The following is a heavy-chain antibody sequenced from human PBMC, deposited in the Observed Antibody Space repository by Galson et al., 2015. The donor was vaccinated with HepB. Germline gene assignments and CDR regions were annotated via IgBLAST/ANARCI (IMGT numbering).Heavy chain of an antibody. CDR3: ARPTASDYLDAFDI. V-gene: IGHV1-2*06. CDR2: INPNSGGT. J-gene: IGHJ3*02. D-gene: IGHD4-17*01. Sequence: SVKVSCKASGYTFTGYYMHWVRQAPGQGLEWMGRINPNSGGTNYAQKFQGRVTMTRDTSISTAYMELSRLRSDDTAVYYCARPTASDYLDAFDIWGQGTMVTVSS. CDR1: GYTFTGYY.